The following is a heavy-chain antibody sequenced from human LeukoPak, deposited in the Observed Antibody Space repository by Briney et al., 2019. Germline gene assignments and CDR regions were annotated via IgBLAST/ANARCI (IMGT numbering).Heavy chain of an antibody. J-gene: IGHJ6*02. CDR1: GFTFSTYS. Sequence: GGSLRLSCAASGFTFSTYSMNWVRQAPGKGLEWVSYISSSSTIYYADSVKGRFTISRDNSKNTLYLQMNSLRAEDTAVYYCARAGYGDGNYYYYGMDVWGQGTTVTVSS. CDR3: ARAGYGDGNYYYYGMDV. D-gene: IGHD4-17*01. V-gene: IGHV3-48*01. CDR2: ISSSSTI.